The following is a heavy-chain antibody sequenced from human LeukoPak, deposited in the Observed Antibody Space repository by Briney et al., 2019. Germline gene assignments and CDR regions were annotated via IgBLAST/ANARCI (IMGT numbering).Heavy chain of an antibody. CDR2: IYPSDSDT. CDR3: AMCSGGICYLNYFDY. CDR1: GYSFTSYW. D-gene: IGHD2-15*01. Sequence: GESLKISCKGSGYSFTSYWIGWVRQMPGKGLEWMGIIYPSDSDTRYSPSFQGQITISADMSISIAFLQWRSLKASDTAMYYCAMCSGGICYLNYFDYWGQGTLVTVSS. J-gene: IGHJ4*02. V-gene: IGHV5-51*01.